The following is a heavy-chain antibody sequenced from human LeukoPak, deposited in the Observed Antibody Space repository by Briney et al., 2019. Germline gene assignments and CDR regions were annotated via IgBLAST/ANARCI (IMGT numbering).Heavy chain of an antibody. D-gene: IGHD4-17*01. J-gene: IGHJ4*02. CDR3: TRSPGDYGI. CDR2: IRSKANSYAT. V-gene: IGHV3-73*01. Sequence: GGSLRLSCAASGFTFSGSAMHWVRQASGKGLEWVGRIRSKANSYATAYAASVKGRFTISRDDTKNTAYLQMNSLKTEDTAVYYCTRSPGDYGIWGQGTLVTVSS. CDR1: GFTFSGSA.